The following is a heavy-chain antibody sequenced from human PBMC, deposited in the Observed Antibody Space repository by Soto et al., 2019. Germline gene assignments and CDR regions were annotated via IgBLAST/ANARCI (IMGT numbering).Heavy chain of an antibody. D-gene: IGHD1-26*01. CDR3: ARDRSGATARDFDY. CDR1: GFTFTSYG. CDR2: VSAYNGNT. Sequence: GASVKVSCKASGFTFTSYGITWVRQAPGQGLEWMGWVSAYNGNTNYAQKFQGRVTMTTDTSTSTAYMELRSLRSDDTAVDYCARDRSGATARDFDYWGQGTLVTVSS. V-gene: IGHV1-18*01. J-gene: IGHJ4*02.